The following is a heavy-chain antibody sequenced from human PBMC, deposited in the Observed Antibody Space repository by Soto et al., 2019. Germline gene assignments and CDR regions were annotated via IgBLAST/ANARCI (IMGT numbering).Heavy chain of an antibody. Sequence: QVQLVQSGAEVKKPGSSVKVSCKASGGTFSSYAISWVRQAPGQGLEWMGGIIPIFGTANYAQNFQGRVTKTADESTSTAYVELSSLRSEDRAVYYCARDSHPSTILGVVFMASAFDIGGKGTMVTVSS. D-gene: IGHD3-3*01. J-gene: IGHJ3*02. V-gene: IGHV1-69*01. CDR2: IIPIFGTA. CDR3: ARDSHPSTILGVVFMASAFDI. CDR1: GGTFSSYA.